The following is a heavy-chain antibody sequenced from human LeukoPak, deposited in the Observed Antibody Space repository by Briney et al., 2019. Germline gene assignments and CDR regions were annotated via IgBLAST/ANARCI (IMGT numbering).Heavy chain of an antibody. D-gene: IGHD3-9*01. J-gene: IGHJ4*02. CDR1: RYSISSGYY. V-gene: IGHV4-38-2*02. Sequence: PSETLSLTCTVSRYSISSGYYWGWVRQPPGKGLDWIGSIDHSGRTYYHPSLKSRVTISVDTSKNQFSLKLSSVTAADTDVYFCGRDRPTGYYDYWGQGILVTVSS. CDR2: IDHSGRT. CDR3: GRDRPTGYYDY.